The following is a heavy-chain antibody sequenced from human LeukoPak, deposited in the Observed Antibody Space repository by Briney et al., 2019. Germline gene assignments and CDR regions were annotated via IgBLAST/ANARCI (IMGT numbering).Heavy chain of an antibody. Sequence: PGGSLRLSCAASGFTFSSYWMSWVRQAPGKGLEWVSVIYSGGSTYYADSVKGRFTISRDNSKNTLYLQMNSLRAEDTAVYYCARGVVATRGDYWGQGTLVTVSS. D-gene: IGHD5-12*01. CDR2: IYSGGST. J-gene: IGHJ4*02. CDR3: ARGVVATRGDY. CDR1: GFTFSSYW. V-gene: IGHV3-53*01.